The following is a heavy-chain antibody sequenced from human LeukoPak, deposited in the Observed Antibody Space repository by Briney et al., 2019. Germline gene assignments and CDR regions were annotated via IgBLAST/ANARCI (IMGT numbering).Heavy chain of an antibody. J-gene: IGHJ4*02. CDR1: GGSVSSVNYD. CDR3: ARAPIAVVTPPHFFDS. V-gene: IGHV4-31*03. Sequence: PSETLSLTCTVSGGSVSSVNYDWTWIRQHAGKGLEWIGYIYYTGNTHYNPSLKSRLTISVDTSKNHFSLNLTSVSAADTALYYCARAPIAVVTPPHFFDSWGQGTLVTVSS. D-gene: IGHD4-23*01. CDR2: IYYTGNT.